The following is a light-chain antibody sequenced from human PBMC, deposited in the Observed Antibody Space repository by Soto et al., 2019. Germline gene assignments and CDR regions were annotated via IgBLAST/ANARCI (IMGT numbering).Light chain of an antibody. J-gene: IGLJ3*02. CDR2: QDT. CDR3: CSFAGSSTFWV. CDR1: KLGDKY. V-gene: IGLV3-1*01. Sequence: SYELTQPPSVSVSPGQTAYITCSGDKLGDKYACWYQQKPGQSPVLVIYQDTKRPSGIPERFSGSNSGNTATLTISGTQAMDEADYYCCSFAGSSTFWVFGGGTKVTVL.